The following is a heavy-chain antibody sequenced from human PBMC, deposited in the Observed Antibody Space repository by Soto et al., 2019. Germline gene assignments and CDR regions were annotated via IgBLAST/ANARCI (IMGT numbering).Heavy chain of an antibody. CDR3: ARDSPGYGDYVLFDY. CDR2: TYYRSKWSH. CDR1: GDSVSSNTVA. V-gene: IGHV6-1*01. Sequence: PSQTLSLTCVISGDSVSSNTVAWYWIRQSPSGGLEWLGRTYYRSKWSHDYAVSVESRITINPDTSKNQFSLQLDSVTPADTAVYFCARDSPGYGDYVLFDYWGQGTRVTVS. D-gene: IGHD4-17*01. J-gene: IGHJ4*02.